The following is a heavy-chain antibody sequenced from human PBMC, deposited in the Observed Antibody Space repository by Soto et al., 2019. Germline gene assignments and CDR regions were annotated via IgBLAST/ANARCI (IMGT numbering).Heavy chain of an antibody. CDR1: GFTFSSYW. CDR2: IKQDGSEK. CDR3: ASRGYSYGYYFDY. Sequence: GGSLRLSCAASGFTFSSYWMSWVRQAPGKGLEWVANIKQDGSEKYYVDSVKGRFTISRDNAKNSLYLQMNSLRAEDTAVYYCASRGYSYGYYFDYWGQGTLVTVSS. J-gene: IGHJ4*02. D-gene: IGHD5-18*01. V-gene: IGHV3-7*01.